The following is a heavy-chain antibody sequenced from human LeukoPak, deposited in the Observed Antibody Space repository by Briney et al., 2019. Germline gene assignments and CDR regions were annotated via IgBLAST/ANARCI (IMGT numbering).Heavy chain of an antibody. J-gene: IGHJ6*03. CDR1: GYTFTSYG. CDR2: ISAYNGNT. V-gene: IGHV1-18*01. D-gene: IGHD3-3*01. Sequence: GASVKVSCKASGYTFTSYGISWVRQAPGQGLEWMGWISAYNGNTNYAQKLQGRVTMTTDTSTSTAYMELRSLRSDDTAVYYCARDGSSEVFWKDYYYYYMDVWGKGTTVTVSS. CDR3: ARDGSSEVFWKDYYYYYMDV.